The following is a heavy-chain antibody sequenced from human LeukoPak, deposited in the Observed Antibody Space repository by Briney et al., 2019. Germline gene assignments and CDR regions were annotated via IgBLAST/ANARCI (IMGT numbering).Heavy chain of an antibody. D-gene: IGHD6-13*01. CDR3: ATTAAGTGDWFDP. V-gene: IGHV4-34*01. CDR2: INHSGST. CDR1: GGSFSGYY. J-gene: IGHJ5*02. Sequence: PSETLSLTCAVYGGSFSGYYWSWIRQPPGEGLEWIGEINHSGSTNYNPSLKSRVTISVDTSTNQFSLKLSSVTAADTAVYYCATTAAGTGDWFDPWGQGTLVTVSS.